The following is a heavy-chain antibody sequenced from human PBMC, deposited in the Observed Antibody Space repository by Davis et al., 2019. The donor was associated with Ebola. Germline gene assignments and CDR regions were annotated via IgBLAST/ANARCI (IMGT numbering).Heavy chain of an antibody. CDR1: GFTFSSYT. J-gene: IGHJ6*02. Sequence: GGSLRLSCAASGFTFSSYTMNWIRQAPGKGLEWVSYIDGTGTYTNYADSVKGRFTISRDNAKNSLFLQMNSLRADDTAVYYCARYDFWSYGMDVWGQGTTVTVSS. CDR2: IDGTGTYT. D-gene: IGHD3-3*01. CDR3: ARYDFWSYGMDV. V-gene: IGHV3-21*05.